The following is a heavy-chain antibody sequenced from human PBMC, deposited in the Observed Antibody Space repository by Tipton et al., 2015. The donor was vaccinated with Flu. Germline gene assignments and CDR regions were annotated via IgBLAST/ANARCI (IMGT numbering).Heavy chain of an antibody. V-gene: IGHV4-31*03. D-gene: IGHD1-26*01. CDR2: IYYSGST. CDR3: ARERGGSYLRWFDP. Sequence: TLSPTCTVSGGSISSGGYYWSWIRQHPGKGLEWIGYIYYSGSTYYNPSLKSRVTISVDTSKNQFSLKLSSVTAADTAVYYCARERGGSYLRWFDPWGQGTLVTVSS. CDR1: GGSISSGGYY. J-gene: IGHJ5*02.